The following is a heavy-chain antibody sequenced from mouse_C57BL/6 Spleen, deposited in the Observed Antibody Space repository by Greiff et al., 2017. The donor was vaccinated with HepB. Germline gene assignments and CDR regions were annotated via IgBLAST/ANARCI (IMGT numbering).Heavy chain of an antibody. D-gene: IGHD4-1*01. V-gene: IGHV1-15*01. J-gene: IGHJ3*01. CDR2: IDPETGGT. Sequence: VQLQQSGAELVRPGASVTLSCKASGYTFTDYEMHWVKQTPVHGLEWIGAIDPETGGTAYNQKFKGKAILTADKSSSTAYMELRSLTSEDSAVYYCTREGGSGTFLFAYWGQGTLVTVSA. CDR1: GYTFTDYE. CDR3: TREGGSGTFLFAY.